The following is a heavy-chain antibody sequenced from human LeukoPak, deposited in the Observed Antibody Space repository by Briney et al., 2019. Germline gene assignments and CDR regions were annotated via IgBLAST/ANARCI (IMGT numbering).Heavy chain of an antibody. D-gene: IGHD3-22*01. CDR1: GGSISSYY. CDR3: ARLTYYYDSSGYPHAFDI. CDR2: IYYSGST. J-gene: IGHJ3*02. V-gene: IGHV4-59*08. Sequence: SETLSLTCTVSGGSISSYYWSWIRQPPGKGLEWIGYIYYSGSTNYNPSLKSRVTISVDTSKNQFSLKLSSVTAADTAVYYCARLTYYYDSSGYPHAFDIWGQGTMVTVSS.